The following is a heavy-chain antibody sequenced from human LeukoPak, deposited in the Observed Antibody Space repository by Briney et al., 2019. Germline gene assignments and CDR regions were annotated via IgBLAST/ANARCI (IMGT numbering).Heavy chain of an antibody. J-gene: IGHJ4*02. CDR1: GLTFSSYT. D-gene: IGHD4-17*01. CDR3: ARDQRYGDYQDY. Sequence: GGSLRLSCAASGLTFSSYTMNWVRQAPGKGLEWVSSISSSSSYVYYADSLKGRFTISRDNAKNSLYLQMNSLRAEDTAVYYCARDQRYGDYQDYWGQGTLVTVSS. V-gene: IGHV3-21*01. CDR2: ISSSSSYV.